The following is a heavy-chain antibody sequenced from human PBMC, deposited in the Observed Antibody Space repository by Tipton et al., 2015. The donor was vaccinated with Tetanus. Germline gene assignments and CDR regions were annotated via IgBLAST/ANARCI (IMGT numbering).Heavy chain of an antibody. Sequence: SLRLSCAASGFTFSSYAMHWVRQAPGKGLEWVAVISYDGSNKYYADSVKGRFTISRDNSKNTLYLQMNSLRAEDTAVYCCARRIAARRGGAFDIWGQGTMVTVSS. D-gene: IGHD6-6*01. CDR2: ISYDGSNK. J-gene: IGHJ3*02. V-gene: IGHV3-30*14. CDR1: GFTFSSYA. CDR3: ARRIAARRGGAFDI.